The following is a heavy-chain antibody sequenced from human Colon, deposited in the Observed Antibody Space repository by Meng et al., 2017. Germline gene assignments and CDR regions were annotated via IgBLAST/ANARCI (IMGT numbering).Heavy chain of an antibody. CDR1: GGVSSCGDR. V-gene: IGHV4-4*02. J-gene: IGHJ5*02. Sequence: QQRLREASRGVVMHSGTLSLRGAVDGGVSSCGDRWSGVAQTPGKGLSGRAVIGHTGNSNYIPSLKSRVTIPLEKSKHQFSLKLSFMTAADTAVYYCARVGPGALPTFFDPWRQGTLVTVSS. D-gene: IGHD3-10*01. CDR2: IGHTGNS. CDR3: ARVGPGALPTFFDP.